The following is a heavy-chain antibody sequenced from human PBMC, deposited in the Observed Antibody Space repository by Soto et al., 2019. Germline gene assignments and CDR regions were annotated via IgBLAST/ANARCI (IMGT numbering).Heavy chain of an antibody. D-gene: IGHD5-12*01. CDR3: AGGTDGKKVAY. CDR2: FYYTGST. J-gene: IGHJ4*02. V-gene: IGHV4-61*03. CDR1: GGSVSSEHYY. Sequence: QVQLQESGPGLVKSSETLSLTCTVSGGSVSSEHYYWNWIRQPPGKGLEWIGYFYYTGSTNYNPSLESRLTMSVDMSNNHFSLKLSSVTAADTAVYYCAGGTDGKKVAYWGQGTLVTVSS.